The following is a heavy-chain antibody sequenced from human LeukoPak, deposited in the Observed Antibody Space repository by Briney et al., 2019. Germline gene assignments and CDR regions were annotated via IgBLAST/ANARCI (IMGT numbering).Heavy chain of an antibody. V-gene: IGHV4-59*01. CDR2: IYYSGSA. CDR1: GGSISSSY. D-gene: IGHD4-23*01. Sequence: SETLSLACTVSGGSISSSYWSWIRQPPGKGLEWIGYIYYSGSANYNPSLKSRVTISVDTSKNQFSLKLSSVTAADTAFYYCACDGGNGAFDYWGQGTLVTVSS. J-gene: IGHJ4*02. CDR3: ACDGGNGAFDY.